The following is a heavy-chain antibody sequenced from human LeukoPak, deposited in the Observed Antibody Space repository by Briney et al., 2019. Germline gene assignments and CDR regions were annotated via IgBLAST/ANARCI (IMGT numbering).Heavy chain of an antibody. CDR1: GGTFSSYA. Sequence: GASVKVSCKASGGTFSSYAISWVRQAPGQGLEWMGGIIPIFGTANYAQKFQGRVTITADESTSTAYMELSSLRSEDTAVYYCARGAVGATSNWFDPWGQGTLVTVSS. V-gene: IGHV1-69*13. CDR3: ARGAVGATSNWFDP. CDR2: IIPIFGTA. D-gene: IGHD1-26*01. J-gene: IGHJ5*02.